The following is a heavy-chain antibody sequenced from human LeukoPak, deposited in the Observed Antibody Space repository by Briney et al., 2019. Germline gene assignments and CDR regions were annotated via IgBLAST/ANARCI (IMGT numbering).Heavy chain of an antibody. V-gene: IGHV4-61*02. D-gene: IGHD1-26*01. CDR1: GGSISSGSYY. J-gene: IGHJ4*02. Sequence: NPSETLSLTCTVSGGSISSGSYYWSWIRQPAGKGLEWIGRIYTSGSTNYNPSLKSRVTISVDTSKNQFSLKLSSVTAADTAVYYCASTYSGSPERIDYWGQGTLVTVSS. CDR2: IYTSGST. CDR3: ASTYSGSPERIDY.